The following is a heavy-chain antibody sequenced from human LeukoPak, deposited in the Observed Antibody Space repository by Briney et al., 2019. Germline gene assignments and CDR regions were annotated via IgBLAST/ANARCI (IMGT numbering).Heavy chain of an antibody. CDR2: VRYDGSNK. CDR1: GFSFTKYG. D-gene: IGHD3-10*01. CDR3: AKDRHYGSGSYDY. V-gene: IGHV3-30*02. Sequence: GGSLRLSCGASGFSFTKYGMPWVRQAPGKGLEWVAFVRYDGSNKYYADSVKGRFTISRDNSKNTIYLEMNSLRAEDTAVYYCAKDRHYGSGSYDYWGQGTLVTVSS. J-gene: IGHJ4*02.